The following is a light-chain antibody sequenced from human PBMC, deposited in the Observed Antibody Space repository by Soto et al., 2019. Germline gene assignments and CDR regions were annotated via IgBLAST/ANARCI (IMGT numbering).Light chain of an antibody. J-gene: IGKJ4*01. CDR3: QKYNSAPQLT. V-gene: IGKV1-27*01. Sequence: DIHMTQSPSSLSASVGDRVTITCRASQGISNYLAWYQQKPGKVPKLLIYAASTLQSGVPSRFSGSGSGTDFTLTISSLQPEDVATYYCQKYNSAPQLTFGGGTKVEIK. CDR1: QGISNY. CDR2: AAS.